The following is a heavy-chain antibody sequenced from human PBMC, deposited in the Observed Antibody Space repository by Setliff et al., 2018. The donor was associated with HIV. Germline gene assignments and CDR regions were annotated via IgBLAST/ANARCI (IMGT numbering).Heavy chain of an antibody. CDR2: INWNSDNI. V-gene: IGHV3-9*01. CDR1: GFTFSDAW. D-gene: IGHD1-26*01. CDR3: ARDRGLRGMLLSSKELGFYCMDV. J-gene: IGHJ6*03. Sequence: PGGSLRLSCATSGFTFSDAWMNWVRPTPGKGLEWVSGINWNSDNIGYAGSVKGRFTISRDNAKNSLYLQMNSLRAEDTAMYYCARDRGLRGMLLSSKELGFYCMDVWGKGTTVTVSS.